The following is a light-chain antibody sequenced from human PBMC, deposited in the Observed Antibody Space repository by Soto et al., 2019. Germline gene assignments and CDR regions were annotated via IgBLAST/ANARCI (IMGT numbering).Light chain of an antibody. V-gene: IGKV3-20*01. CDR3: QQYRRSGT. Sequence: TVLAHSPGTLSLSPGERATLSCRARQSVRNNYLAWYHQKPGQAPRHLIYGTSNRANGVPDRFSGSASGTDFTLTISRLERKGLAVYHCQQYRRSGTFGQGSK. J-gene: IGKJ1*01. CDR2: GTS. CDR1: QSVRNNY.